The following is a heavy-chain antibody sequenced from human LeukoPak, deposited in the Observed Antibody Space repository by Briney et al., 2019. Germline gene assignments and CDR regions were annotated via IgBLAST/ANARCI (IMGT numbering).Heavy chain of an antibody. CDR3: ARRIAARSDSYYYYYYMDV. D-gene: IGHD6-6*01. CDR1: GGSISSYY. CDR2: IYTSGST. Sequence: PSETLSLTCTVSGGSISSYYWSWIRQPPGKGLEWIGYIYTSGSTNYNPSLKSRVTISVDTSKNQFSLKLSSVTAADTAVYYCARRIAARSDSYYYYYYMDVWGKGTTVTVPS. V-gene: IGHV4-4*09. J-gene: IGHJ6*03.